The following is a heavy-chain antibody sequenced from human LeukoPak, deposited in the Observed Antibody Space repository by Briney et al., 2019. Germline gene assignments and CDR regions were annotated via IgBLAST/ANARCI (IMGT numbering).Heavy chain of an antibody. D-gene: IGHD6-19*01. CDR3: VRVRGYWLVRGYLDY. Sequence: SETLSLTCTVSGVSMSSSSYYWGWIRQSPGKGLEWIGSIYYSGANHYNPSLKSRVTMSVDTSKNQFSVKLTFVTATDTAVYYCVRVRGYWLVRGYLDYWGQGTQVTVSS. CDR2: IYYSGAN. V-gene: IGHV4-39*02. J-gene: IGHJ4*02. CDR1: GVSMSSSSYY.